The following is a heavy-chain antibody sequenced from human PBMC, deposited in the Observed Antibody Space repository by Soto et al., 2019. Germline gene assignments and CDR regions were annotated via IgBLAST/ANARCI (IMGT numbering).Heavy chain of an antibody. D-gene: IGHD3-10*01. CDR2: ISAYNGNT. CDR1: GYTFTSYG. V-gene: IGHV1-18*01. Sequence: QVQLVQSGAEVKKPGASVKVSCKASGYTFTSYGISWVRQAPGQGLEWMGWISAYNGNTNYAQKLQGRVTMTTDTSXTTADRELRSLRSDDTAVYYCGRGDYGAEYYYGMDVWGQGTTVTVSS. CDR3: GRGDYGAEYYYGMDV. J-gene: IGHJ6*02.